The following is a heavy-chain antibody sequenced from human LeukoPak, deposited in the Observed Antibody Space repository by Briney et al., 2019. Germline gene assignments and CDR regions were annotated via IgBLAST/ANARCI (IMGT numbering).Heavy chain of an antibody. CDR2: IYPFDSDT. CDR1: GYSFTSYW. CDR3: ARRSSGRWYLSHYYMDV. D-gene: IGHD6-13*01. J-gene: IGHJ6*03. V-gene: IGHV5-51*01. Sequence: GESLNFSCKGSGYSFTSYWIGWVRAMRRKGLGWRGIIYPFDSDTRYTTSLQRQVTISADKSISTAYLQWSSLKASDTAMYYCARRSSGRWYLSHYYMDVWGKGTTVTASS.